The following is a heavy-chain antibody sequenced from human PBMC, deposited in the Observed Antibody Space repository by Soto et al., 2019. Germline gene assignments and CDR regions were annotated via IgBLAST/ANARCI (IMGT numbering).Heavy chain of an antibody. J-gene: IGHJ4*02. CDR2: ITSSGSSI. CDR1: GFFFSDYA. CDR3: ARGPPLSNY. Sequence: GGSLRLSCAASGFFFSDYAMSWVRQAPGKGLEWVSYITSSGSSIYYADSVKGRFTISRDNAKNSLYLQMNSLRAEDTAVYYCARGPPLSNYWGQGTLVTVSS. V-gene: IGHV3-11*01. D-gene: IGHD3-16*02.